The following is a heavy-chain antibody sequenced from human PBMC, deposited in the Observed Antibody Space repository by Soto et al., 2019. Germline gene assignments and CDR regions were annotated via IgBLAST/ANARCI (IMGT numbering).Heavy chain of an antibody. D-gene: IGHD4-4*01. CDR1: GGTFSNSA. CDR2: IIPIFGTA. CDR3: ARDGGVYDYSPFDY. V-gene: IGHV1-69*13. Sequence: SVKVSCKASGGTFSNSAISWVRQAPGQGLEWMGGIIPIFGTADYAQKFQGRVTITAHESTSAAYMELSSLRSEDTAVYYCARDGGVYDYSPFDYWGQGTLVTVSS. J-gene: IGHJ4*02.